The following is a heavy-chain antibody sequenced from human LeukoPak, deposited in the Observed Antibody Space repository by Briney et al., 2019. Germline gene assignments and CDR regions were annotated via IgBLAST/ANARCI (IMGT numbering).Heavy chain of an antibody. CDR2: ISWNGYDI. Sequence: GGSLRLSCAASGFTFDEYAMHWVRQPPGKGLEWVSGISWNGYDIGYADSVKGRFTISRDNAKNSLYLQMNSLRAEDMALYYCARGVGTSYHYHMDVWGKGTTVIVSS. CDR1: GFTFDEYA. CDR3: ARGVGTSYHYHMDV. D-gene: IGHD1-26*01. J-gene: IGHJ6*03. V-gene: IGHV3-9*03.